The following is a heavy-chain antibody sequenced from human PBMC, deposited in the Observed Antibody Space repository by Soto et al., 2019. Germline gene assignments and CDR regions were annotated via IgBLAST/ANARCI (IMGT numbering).Heavy chain of an antibody. CDR3: ARETRRITMVRGAYGMDV. CDR1: GYTFTSYD. J-gene: IGHJ6*02. D-gene: IGHD3-10*01. CDR2: MNPNSGNT. V-gene: IGHV1-8*01. Sequence: QVQLVQSGAEVKKPGASVKVSCKASGYTFTSYDINWVRQATGQGLEWMGWMNPNSGNTGYAQKFQGRVTMTRNTXIXTXXMELSSRRSEDTAVYYCARETRRITMVRGAYGMDVWGQGTTVTVSS.